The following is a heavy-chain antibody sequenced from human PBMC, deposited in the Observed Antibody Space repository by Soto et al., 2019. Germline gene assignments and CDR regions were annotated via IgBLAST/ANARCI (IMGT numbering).Heavy chain of an antibody. CDR2: ISYDGSNK. CDR1: GLTFSSYA. D-gene: IGHD3-3*01. V-gene: IGHV3-30*18. J-gene: IGHJ6*02. Sequence: GGSLKPSLAASGLTFSSYAIPGSRQAQAKGRGGVAVISYDGSNKYYADSVKGRFTISRDNSKNTLYLQMNSLRAEDTAVYYCAKDQKEVTIFGVVTMPWNYYGMDVWGQGTTVTVSS. CDR3: AKDQKEVTIFGVVTMPWNYYGMDV.